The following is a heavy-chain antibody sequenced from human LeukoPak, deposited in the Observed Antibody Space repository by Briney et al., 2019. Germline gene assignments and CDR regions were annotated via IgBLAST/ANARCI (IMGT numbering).Heavy chain of an antibody. CDR2: IYTSGST. V-gene: IGHV4-61*02. CDR3: ARSAGYSSSWYDFAYGGWFDP. J-gene: IGHJ5*02. D-gene: IGHD6-13*01. Sequence: PSETLSLTCTVSGGSISSGSYYWSWIRQPAGKGLEWIGRIYTSGSTNYNPSLKSRVTISVDTSKNQFSLKLSSVTAADTAVYYCARSAGYSSSWYDFAYGGWFDPWGQGTLVTVPS. CDR1: GGSISSGSYY.